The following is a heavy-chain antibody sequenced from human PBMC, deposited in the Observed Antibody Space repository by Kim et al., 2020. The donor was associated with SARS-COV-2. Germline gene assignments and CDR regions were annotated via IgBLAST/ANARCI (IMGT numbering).Heavy chain of an antibody. CDR1: GFTFSAYD. D-gene: IGHD2-21*01. CDR3: ARDRCGGAFEFWH. J-gene: IGHJ1*01. Sequence: GGSLRLSCATSGFTFSAYDMNWVRLPPGKGLEWLSVISNDNATTYYADSVKGRFTISRDNSKNSLYLQLNSLRAEDTAVYYCARDRCGGAFEFWHWG. CDR2: ISNDNATT. V-gene: IGHV3-23*01.